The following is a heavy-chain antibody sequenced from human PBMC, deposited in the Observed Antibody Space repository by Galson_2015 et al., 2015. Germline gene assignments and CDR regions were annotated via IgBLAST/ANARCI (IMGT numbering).Heavy chain of an antibody. D-gene: IGHD6-19*01. CDR3: AKDYGAEGSSGYYYYYYGMDV. Sequence: SLRLSCAASGFTFSSYGMHWVRQAPGKGLEWVAVISYDGSNKYYADSVKGRFTISRDNSKNTLYLQMNSLRAEDTAVYYCAKDYGAEGSSGYYYYYYGMDVWGQGTTVTVSS. V-gene: IGHV3-30*18. J-gene: IGHJ6*02. CDR1: GFTFSSYG. CDR2: ISYDGSNK.